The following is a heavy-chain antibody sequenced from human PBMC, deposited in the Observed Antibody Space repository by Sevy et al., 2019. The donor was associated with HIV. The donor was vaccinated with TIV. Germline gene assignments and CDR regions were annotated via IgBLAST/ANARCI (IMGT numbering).Heavy chain of an antibody. V-gene: IGHV3-23*01. CDR2: VSRNGGTP. Sequence: GGSLRLSCVGSGFTFGGYMMNWVRQAPGRGLEWVARVSRNGGTPEYGDSAKGRFTISRDNSKNTVYLQLKELRAEDTALYYCVKEGRDDFNPYLDFWGQGILVTVSS. D-gene: IGHD3-10*01. CDR3: VKEGRDDFNPYLDF. J-gene: IGHJ4*02. CDR1: GFTFGGYM.